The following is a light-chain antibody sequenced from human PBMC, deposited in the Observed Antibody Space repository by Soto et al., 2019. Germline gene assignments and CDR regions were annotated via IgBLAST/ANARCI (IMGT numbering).Light chain of an antibody. CDR1: QSLSSN. CDR3: QQYFNWWT. V-gene: IGKV3-15*01. Sequence: EIVMNQSPATLSVSPGERATLSCRASQSLSSNLAWYQQKPGQAPRLLIYAASSRVTGIPARFSGSGSGTDFTLTISSLQSEDFAVYHCQQYFNWWTFGQGTKVDIK. CDR2: AAS. J-gene: IGKJ1*01.